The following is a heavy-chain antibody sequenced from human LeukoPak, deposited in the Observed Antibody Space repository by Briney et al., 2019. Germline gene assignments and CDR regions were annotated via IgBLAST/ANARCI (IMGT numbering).Heavy chain of an antibody. CDR1: GINFRKYW. V-gene: IGHV3-7*01. CDR3: TGDYSNARDN. CDR2: ISEDGSRE. J-gene: IGHJ4*02. D-gene: IGHD2-21*01. Sequence: GGSLRLSCEVSGINFRKYWMTWVRQAPGKGLEWVASISEDGSREWYVDSVKGRFTVSRDNAKNALYLQVNSLRVDDTAVYYCTGDYSNARDNWGQGTMVTVSS.